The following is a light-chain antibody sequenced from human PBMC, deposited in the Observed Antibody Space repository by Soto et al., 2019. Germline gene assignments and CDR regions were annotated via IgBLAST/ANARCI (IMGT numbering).Light chain of an antibody. CDR2: DAS. V-gene: IGKV3-11*01. Sequence: EIVLTQSPATLSLSPGEIATLSCRASQSVSSYLAWYQQKPGQAPRLLIYDASNRATGIPARFSGSGSGTDFTLTISSLEPEDFAVYYCQQRSNWPPIVTFGQGTRLEIK. CDR1: QSVSSY. J-gene: IGKJ5*01. CDR3: QQRSNWPPIVT.